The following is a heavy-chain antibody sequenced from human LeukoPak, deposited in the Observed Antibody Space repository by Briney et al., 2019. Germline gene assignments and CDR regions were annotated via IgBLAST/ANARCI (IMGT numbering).Heavy chain of an antibody. Sequence: SETLSLTCAVYGGSFSGYYWSWLRQPPGKGLEWIGEINHSGSTNYNPSLKSRVTISVDTSKNQFSLKLSSVTAADTAVYYCARVSYSSGWYETEWDFFDYWGQGTLVTVSS. CDR3: ARVSYSSGWYETEWDFFDY. CDR2: INHSGST. D-gene: IGHD6-19*01. V-gene: IGHV4-34*01. J-gene: IGHJ4*02. CDR1: GGSFSGYY.